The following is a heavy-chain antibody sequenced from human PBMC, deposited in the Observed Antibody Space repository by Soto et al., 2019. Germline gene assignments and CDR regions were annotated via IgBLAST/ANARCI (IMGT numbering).Heavy chain of an antibody. CDR3: ARLRGWMDLRFDY. Sequence: SVKVSCKASGGTFSSYAISWVRQAPGQGLEWMGGIIPIFGTANYAQKFQGRVTITADESTSTAYMELSSLRSEDTAVYYCARLRGWMDLRFDYWGQGTLVTVSS. D-gene: IGHD6-19*01. CDR2: IIPIFGTA. J-gene: IGHJ4*02. V-gene: IGHV1-69*13. CDR1: GGTFSSYA.